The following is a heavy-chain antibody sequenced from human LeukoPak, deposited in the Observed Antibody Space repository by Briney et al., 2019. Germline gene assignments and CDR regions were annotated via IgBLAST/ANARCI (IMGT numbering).Heavy chain of an antibody. Sequence: ASVKVSCKTSGYTFTSYGISWVRQAPGQGLEWMGWISAYNGNTNYAQRLQGRVTMTTDTSTSTVYMELKSLISDDTAIYYCARRKNWSYAVFDPWGQGTLVTVSS. CDR1: GYTFTSYG. CDR2: ISAYNGNT. J-gene: IGHJ5*02. V-gene: IGHV1-18*04. D-gene: IGHD1-7*01. CDR3: ARRKNWSYAVFDP.